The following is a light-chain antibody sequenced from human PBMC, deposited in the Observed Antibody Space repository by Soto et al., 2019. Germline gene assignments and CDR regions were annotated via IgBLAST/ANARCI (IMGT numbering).Light chain of an antibody. CDR2: KAS. Sequence: DIPMTQSPSTLSASVGDRVTITCRASQSISNWLAWFQQKPGKAPNLLIYKASTLESGVPSRFSGSGSGTEFTLTISSLQPDDFATYYCQHYDSYSGTFGQGTKVEMK. CDR1: QSISNW. J-gene: IGKJ1*01. CDR3: QHYDSYSGT. V-gene: IGKV1-5*03.